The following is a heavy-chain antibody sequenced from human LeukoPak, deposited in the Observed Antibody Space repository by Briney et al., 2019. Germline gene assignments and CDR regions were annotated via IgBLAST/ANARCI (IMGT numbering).Heavy chain of an antibody. CDR1: GFTFTRHA. CDR3: ARLYDYGDHDY. V-gene: IGHV3-23*01. D-gene: IGHD4-17*01. Sequence: PGGSLRLSCAASGFTFTRHAMTWVRQAPGKGLDYVSTITGSGSSTYYANSVKGRFTVSRDNSKNTVYLQMNSLRVDDTAVYYCARLYDYGDHDYWGQGTLVTVSS. CDR2: ITGSGSST. J-gene: IGHJ4*02.